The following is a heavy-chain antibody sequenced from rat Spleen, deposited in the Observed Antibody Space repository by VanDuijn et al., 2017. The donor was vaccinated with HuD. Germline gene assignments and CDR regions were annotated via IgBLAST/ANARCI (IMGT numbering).Heavy chain of an antibody. CDR3: TTAGRWQPGNY. V-gene: IGHV5-20*01. Sequence: EVQLVESGGGLVQPGRSMKLSCAASGFTFSNFDMAWVRQTPTKGLEWVASINFDGSGTYYRDSVKGRFTFSRDNAKSTLYLQMDSLRSEDTATYYCTTAGRWQPGNYWGQGVMVTVSS. D-gene: IGHD1-11*01. CDR2: INFDGSGT. J-gene: IGHJ2*01. CDR1: GFTFSNFD.